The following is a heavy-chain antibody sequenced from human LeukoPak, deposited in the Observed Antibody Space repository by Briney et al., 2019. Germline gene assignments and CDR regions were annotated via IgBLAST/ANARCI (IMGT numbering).Heavy chain of an antibody. V-gene: IGHV3-48*03. CDR3: ARARGPVPRYCDSSGGTYFDY. CDR2: ISSSGSTI. J-gene: IGHJ4*02. Sequence: PGGSLRLSCAASGFTFSSYEMNWVRQAPGKGLEWVSYISSSGSTIYYADSVKGRFTISRDNAKNSLYLQMNSLRAEDAAVYYCARARGPVPRYCDSSGGTYFDYWGQGTLVTVSS. CDR1: GFTFSSYE. D-gene: IGHD3-22*01.